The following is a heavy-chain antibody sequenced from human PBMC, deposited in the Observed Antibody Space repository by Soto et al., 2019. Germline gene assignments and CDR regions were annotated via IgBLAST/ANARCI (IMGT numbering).Heavy chain of an antibody. CDR3: AREDSIIIPAVSDF. J-gene: IGHJ4*02. CDR2: VSKSGYA. V-gene: IGHV3-21*01. Sequence: LRLSCTVSGFTFNNYGINWVRQAPGKGLEWVSSVSKSGYAYYSDSVKGRFTISRDNAKNSVSLQMNTLRVEDTAVYYCAREDSIIIPAVSDFWGQGTLVTVSS. D-gene: IGHD3-22*01. CDR1: GFTFNNYG.